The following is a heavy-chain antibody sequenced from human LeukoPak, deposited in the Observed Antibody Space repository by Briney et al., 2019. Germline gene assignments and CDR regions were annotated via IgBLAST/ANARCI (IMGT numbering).Heavy chain of an antibody. CDR1: GFNFSRYW. V-gene: IGHV3-7*01. D-gene: IGHD3-10*01. CDR2: IKQDGSEK. J-gene: IGHJ4*02. CDR3: ARRMSVVREPGLVY. Sequence: QPGGSLRLSCVGSGFNFSRYWMSWVRQAPGKGLEWVANIKQDGSEKHYVDSVKGRITISRDNAKNSVDLQMNSLRAEDTAVYYCARRMSVVREPGLVYWGQGTLVTVSS.